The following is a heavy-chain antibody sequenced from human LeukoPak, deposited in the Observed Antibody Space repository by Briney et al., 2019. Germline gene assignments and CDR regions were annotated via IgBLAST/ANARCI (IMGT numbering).Heavy chain of an antibody. CDR2: INPNSGGT. V-gene: IGHV1-2*02. J-gene: IGHJ4*02. Sequence: ASVKVSCKASGYTFTCYYMHWVRQAPGQGLEWMGWINPNSGGTNYAQKFQGRVTMTRDTSISTAYMELSSLRSEDTAVYYCARGRRGYDSSGYYADYWGQGTLVTVSS. D-gene: IGHD3-22*01. CDR1: GYTFTCYY. CDR3: ARGRRGYDSSGYYADY.